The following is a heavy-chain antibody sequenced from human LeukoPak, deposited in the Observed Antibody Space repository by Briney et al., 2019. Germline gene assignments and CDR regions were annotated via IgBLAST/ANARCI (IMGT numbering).Heavy chain of an antibody. J-gene: IGHJ6*02. CDR3: AKDLAGRHYGMDV. CDR1: GFTFSSYG. D-gene: IGHD6-6*01. CDR2: IWYDGSNK. Sequence: GGSLRLSCAASGFTFSSYGMHWVRQAPGKGLEWVAVIWYDGSNKYYADSVKGRFTISRDNSKNTLYLQMNSLRAEDTAVYYCAKDLAGRHYGMDVWGQGTTVTVSS. V-gene: IGHV3-30*02.